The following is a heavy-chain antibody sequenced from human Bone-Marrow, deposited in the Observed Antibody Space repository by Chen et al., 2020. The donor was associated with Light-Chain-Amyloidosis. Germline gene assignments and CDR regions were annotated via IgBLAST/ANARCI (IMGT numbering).Heavy chain of an antibody. J-gene: IGHJ6*03. D-gene: IGHD3-10*01. Sequence: EVQLLESGGGLVQPGGSLRLSCAASGFPFPSHAMRWVRQAPGKGLECGSELLGRGRCPDLGDVVKGRVNISRDNYKNTADLQMNSLRAEDTSVYYCAKYLLTTRKYYYGSGRHDYYDMDVWGKGTTVTVSS. CDR3: AKYLLTTRKYYYGSGRHDYYDMDV. CDR2: LLGRGRCP. V-gene: IGHV3-23*01. CDR1: GFPFPSHA.